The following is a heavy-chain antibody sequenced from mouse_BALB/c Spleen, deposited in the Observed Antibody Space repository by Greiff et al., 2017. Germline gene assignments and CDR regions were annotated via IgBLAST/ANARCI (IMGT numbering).Heavy chain of an antibody. D-gene: IGHD2-4*01. Sequence: EVHLVESGGGLVQPKGSLKLSCAASGFTFNTYAMNWVRQAPGKGLEWVARIRSKSNNYATYYADSVKDRFTISRDDSQSMLYLQMNNLKTEDTAMYYCVRQDYDGPWFAYWGQGTLVTVSA. V-gene: IGHV10-1*02. CDR1: GFTFNTYA. J-gene: IGHJ3*01. CDR2: IRSKSNNYAT. CDR3: VRQDYDGPWFAY.